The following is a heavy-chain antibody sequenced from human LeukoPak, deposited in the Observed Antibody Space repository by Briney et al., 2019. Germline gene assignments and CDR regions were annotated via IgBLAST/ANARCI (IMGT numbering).Heavy chain of an antibody. V-gene: IGHV3-48*03. J-gene: IGHJ4*02. CDR2: ISSSGSTI. Sequence: PGGSLRLSCAASGFTFSSYEMNWVRQAPGKGLEWVSYISSSGSTIYYAGSVKGRFTISRDNAKNSLYLQMNSLRAEDTAVYYCARESAVAGLRFDYWGQGTLVTVSS. D-gene: IGHD6-19*01. CDR1: GFTFSSYE. CDR3: ARESAVAGLRFDY.